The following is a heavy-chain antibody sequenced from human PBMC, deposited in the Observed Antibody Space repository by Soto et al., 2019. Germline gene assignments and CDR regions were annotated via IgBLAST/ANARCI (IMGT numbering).Heavy chain of an antibody. Sequence: GGPLRLSCAASGFSFSSYWMTWVRQVPGKGLEWVANIKHDGRETHYVDSVKGRFTISRDNAKNSLFLQMHSLGAEDTAVYYCARDGGSTGYDLFDYWGQGTLVTVSS. CDR2: IKHDGRET. CDR3: ARDGGSTGYDLFDY. CDR1: GFSFSSYW. D-gene: IGHD5-12*01. V-gene: IGHV3-7*01. J-gene: IGHJ4*02.